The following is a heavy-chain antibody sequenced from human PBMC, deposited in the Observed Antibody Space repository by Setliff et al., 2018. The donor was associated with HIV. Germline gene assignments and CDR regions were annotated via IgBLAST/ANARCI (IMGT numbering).Heavy chain of an antibody. V-gene: IGHV4-34*01. D-gene: IGHD3-9*01. CDR1: GGSFSDYY. CDR2: INHSGDT. J-gene: IGHJ2*01. CDR3: ARVGRDRLVTSGLYFDL. Sequence: SETLSLTCAVYGGSFSDYYWTWIRQSPGKGLEWIGEINHSGDTNYNPSLKSRVTISVDTSKSEFSLKMTSVTAADTAVYYCARVGRDRLVTSGLYFDLWGRGTLVTVSS.